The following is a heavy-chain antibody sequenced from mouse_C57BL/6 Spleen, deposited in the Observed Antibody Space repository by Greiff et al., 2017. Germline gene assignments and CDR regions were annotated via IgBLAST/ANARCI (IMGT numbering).Heavy chain of an antibody. J-gene: IGHJ4*01. CDR1: GFTFTDYY. Sequence: EVQLVESGGGLVQPGGSLSLSCAASGFTFTDYYMSWVRQPPGTALEWLGFIRNKANGYTTEYSASVKGRFTISRDNSQSILYLQMNALRAEDSATYYCARYFITTVVATRAMDYWGQGTSVTVSS. D-gene: IGHD1-1*01. CDR3: ARYFITTVVATRAMDY. V-gene: IGHV7-3*01. CDR2: IRNKANGYTT.